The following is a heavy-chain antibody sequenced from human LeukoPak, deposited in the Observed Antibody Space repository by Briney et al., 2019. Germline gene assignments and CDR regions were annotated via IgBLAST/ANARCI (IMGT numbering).Heavy chain of an antibody. CDR2: IWYDGINK. CDR1: GFSFSSYG. J-gene: IGHJ4*02. D-gene: IGHD1-14*01. CDR3: AKVSRTNHDNFFDY. Sequence: GGSLRLSCVASGFSFSSYGMYWVRQAPGKGLEWVALIWYDGINKYYADSVKGRFTISRDSSKNTLYLQMNSLRAEDTAMYYCAKVSRTNHDNFFDYWGQGTLVTVSS. V-gene: IGHV3-33*06.